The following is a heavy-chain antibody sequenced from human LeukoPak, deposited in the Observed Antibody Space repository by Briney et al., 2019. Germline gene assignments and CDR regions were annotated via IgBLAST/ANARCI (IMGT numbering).Heavy chain of an antibody. J-gene: IGHJ4*02. CDR3: ARRIFGLYYFDY. Sequence: SETLSLTCTVSGASVSSASYWTWIRQPPGKGVEWIAHIYNGVNTNYNPSLKSRVTISVDSSKNQFSLRLNSVTAADTAVYYCARRIFGLYYFDYWGQGSLVTVSS. CDR2: IYNGVNT. CDR1: GASVSSASY. D-gene: IGHD3/OR15-3a*01. V-gene: IGHV4-61*01.